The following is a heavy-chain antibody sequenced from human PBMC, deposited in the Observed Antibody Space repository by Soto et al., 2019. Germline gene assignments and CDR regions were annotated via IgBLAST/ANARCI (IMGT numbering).Heavy chain of an antibody. J-gene: IGHJ4*02. CDR3: AKERSSGWSFDY. Sequence: EVQLLESRGGLVQPGGSLRLCCAASGFTFSTYAMNWVRQAPGKGLEWVSGISGSGDSTYYADSVKGRFTVSRDNSKNTLYLQMNSLRAEDTAVFYCAKERSSGWSFDYWGQGTLVTVSS. CDR1: GFTFSTYA. CDR2: ISGSGDST. V-gene: IGHV3-23*01. D-gene: IGHD6-19*01.